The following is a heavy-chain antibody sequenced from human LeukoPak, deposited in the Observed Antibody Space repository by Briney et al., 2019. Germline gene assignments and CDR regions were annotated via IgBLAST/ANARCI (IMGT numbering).Heavy chain of an antibody. CDR1: GYTFTGYG. CDR2: ISGYNGNT. D-gene: IGHD5-12*01. V-gene: IGHV1-18*01. J-gene: IGHJ6*02. CDR3: ARTNSGYASYFYYYGMDV. Sequence: ASVKVSCKASGYTFTGYGITWVRQAPGQGLEWMGWISGYNGNTNYAQKFFDRATMTTDTSTSTAYMELRSLRSDDTAVYYCARTNSGYASYFYYYGMDVWGQGTTVTVSS.